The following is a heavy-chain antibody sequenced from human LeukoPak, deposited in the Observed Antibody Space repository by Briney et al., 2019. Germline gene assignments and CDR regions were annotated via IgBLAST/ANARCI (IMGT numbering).Heavy chain of an antibody. CDR2: MNPNSGNT. CDR1: GYTFTSYD. J-gene: IGHJ3*02. V-gene: IGHV1-8*03. D-gene: IGHD2-2*01. CDR3: AREYCSSTSCYFAFDI. Sequence: ASVKVSCKASGYTFTSYDINWVRQATGQGLEWMGWMNPNSGNTGYVQKFQGRVTITRNTSISTAYMELSSLRSEDTAVYYCAREYCSSTSCYFAFDIWGQGTMVTVSS.